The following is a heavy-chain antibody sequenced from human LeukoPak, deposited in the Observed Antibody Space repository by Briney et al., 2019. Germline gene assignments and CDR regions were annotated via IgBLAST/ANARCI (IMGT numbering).Heavy chain of an antibody. CDR1: RGTFSSYA. D-gene: IGHD1-26*01. V-gene: IGHV1-18*01. CDR2: ISAYNGNR. CDR3: ARVTLVGATPFDY. Sequence: EASVKVSCKASRGTFSSYAISWVRQATGQGLEWMGWISAYNGNRNYAQKLQGRVTVTTDTSTSTAYMELRSLRSDDTAVYYCARVTLVGATPFDYWGQGTLVTVSS. J-gene: IGHJ4*02.